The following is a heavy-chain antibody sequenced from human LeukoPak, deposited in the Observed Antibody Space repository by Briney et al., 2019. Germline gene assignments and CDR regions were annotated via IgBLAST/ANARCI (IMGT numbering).Heavy chain of an antibody. V-gene: IGHV4-59*01. J-gene: IGHJ6*04. Sequence: SETLSLTCTVSGCFISSYYWSWIRQPPGRGLEGIGYIYYCGSTNYNPSLKSGVTISVDTSKNPFSLKLSSVTAADTAVYYCARDSRYYYGSGSYSQTDGTDVWGKGTTVTVSS. CDR2: IYYCGST. D-gene: IGHD3-10*01. CDR3: ARDSRYYYGSGSYSQTDGTDV. CDR1: GCFISSYY.